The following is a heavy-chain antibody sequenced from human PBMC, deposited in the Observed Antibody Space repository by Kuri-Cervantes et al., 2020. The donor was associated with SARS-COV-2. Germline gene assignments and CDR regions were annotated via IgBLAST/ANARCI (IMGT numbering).Heavy chain of an antibody. V-gene: IGHV1-18*01. J-gene: IGHJ4*02. Sequence: GGSLRLSCKASGYTFSSYGISWFRRAPGQGLEWMGWISAYNGNTNYAQKLQGRVTMTTDTSTSTAYMELRSLRSDDTAVYYCARETFLTRGPMPAPLLDYWGQGTLVTVSS. CDR3: ARETFLTRGPMPAPLLDY. CDR2: ISAYNGNT. D-gene: IGHD3-9*01. CDR1: GYTFSSYG.